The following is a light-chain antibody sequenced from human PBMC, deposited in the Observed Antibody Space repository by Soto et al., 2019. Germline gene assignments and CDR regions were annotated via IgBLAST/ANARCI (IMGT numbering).Light chain of an antibody. Sequence: DIQMTQSPSSLSASVGDRVNISCRASQDIGSRLAWYQQKPGKAPKILSYAAATLHSGVPSRFSATFSGTDFTLTINSLQPEDLATYFCQQGNTFPLTFGPGTKVDLK. J-gene: IGKJ3*01. CDR3: QQGNTFPLT. CDR2: AAA. CDR1: QDIGSR. V-gene: IGKV1-12*01.